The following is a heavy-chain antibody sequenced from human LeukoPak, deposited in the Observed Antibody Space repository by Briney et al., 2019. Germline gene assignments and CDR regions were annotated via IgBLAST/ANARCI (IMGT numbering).Heavy chain of an antibody. CDR3: ARVGYYYGSGSYYRFDY. Sequence: SETLSLTCAVYGGSFSGYYWSWIRQPPGKGLEWIGEINHSGSTNYNPSLKSRVTISVDTSKNQFSLKLSSVTAADTAVYYCARVGYYYGSGSYYRFDYWGQGTLVTVSS. CDR2: INHSGST. D-gene: IGHD3-10*01. J-gene: IGHJ4*02. V-gene: IGHV4-34*01. CDR1: GGSFSGYY.